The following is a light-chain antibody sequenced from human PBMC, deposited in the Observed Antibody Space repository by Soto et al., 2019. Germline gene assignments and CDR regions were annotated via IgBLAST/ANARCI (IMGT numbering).Light chain of an antibody. CDR2: EVS. CDR3: CAYAGSYD. CDR1: SSDVGSYNL. Sequence: HSALTQPASVSGSPGQSITISCTGTSSDVGSYNLVSWYQQHPGKAPKVMIYEVSKRPSGVSNRFSGSKSGNAASLTISGLQAEVETEYHGCAYAGSYDFGTGTKVTVL. V-gene: IGLV2-23*02. J-gene: IGLJ1*01.